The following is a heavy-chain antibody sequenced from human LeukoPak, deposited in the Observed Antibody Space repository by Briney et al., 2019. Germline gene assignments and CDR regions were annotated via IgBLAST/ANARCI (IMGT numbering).Heavy chain of an antibody. J-gene: IGHJ3*02. CDR1: GGTFSSYA. Sequence: GASVKVSCKASGGTFSSYAISWVRQAPGQGLEWMGGIIPIFGTANYAQKFKGRVTITADESTSAAYMELSSLRSEDTAVYYCARDLGYSGSPDAFDIWGQGTMVTVSS. CDR3: ARDLGYSGSPDAFDI. V-gene: IGHV1-69*13. CDR2: IIPIFGTA. D-gene: IGHD1-26*01.